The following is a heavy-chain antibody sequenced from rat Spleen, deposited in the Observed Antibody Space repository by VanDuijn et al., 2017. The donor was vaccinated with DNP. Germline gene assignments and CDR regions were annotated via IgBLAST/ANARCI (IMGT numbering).Heavy chain of an antibody. CDR3: ARWSTFFDY. Sequence: EVQLQESGPGLVKPSQSLSLTCSVTDDSVTSGWRWNWVRKFPGDKMEWIGNISYSGGTGYNPSLKSRISITRDTSKNQFFLQLNSLTTEDTATYYCARWSTFFDYWGQGVMVTVSS. D-gene: IGHD3-1*01. CDR1: DDSVTSGW. CDR2: ISYSGGT. V-gene: IGHV3-1*01. J-gene: IGHJ2*01.